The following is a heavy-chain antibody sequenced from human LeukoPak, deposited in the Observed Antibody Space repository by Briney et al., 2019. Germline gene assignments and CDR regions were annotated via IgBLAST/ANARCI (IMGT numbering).Heavy chain of an antibody. CDR1: GFTFSSYW. CDR3: ARAGTYYDFWSGYRDYYMDV. J-gene: IGHJ6*03. V-gene: IGHV3-7*04. Sequence: GGSLRLSCAASGFTFSSYWMSWVRQAPGKGLEWVANIKQDGSEKYYVDSAKGRFTISRDNAKNSLYLQMNSLRAEDTAVYYCARAGTYYDFWSGYRDYYMDVWGKGTTVTVSS. D-gene: IGHD3-3*01. CDR2: IKQDGSEK.